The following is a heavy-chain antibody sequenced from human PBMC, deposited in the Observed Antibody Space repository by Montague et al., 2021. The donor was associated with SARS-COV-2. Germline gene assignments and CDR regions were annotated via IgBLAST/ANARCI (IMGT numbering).Heavy chain of an antibody. CDR1: GGSITGYF. CDR3: ARVPFSSSWYYLDY. J-gene: IGHJ4*02. CDR2: MHYSGST. Sequence: SETLSLTCTISGGSITGYFWTWIRQPPGKGLEWLGHMHYSGSTKYNPSLESRVTMSIATSESQFSLHLRPVTAADTGVYYCARVPFSSSWYYLDYWGQGTLVTVSS. D-gene: IGHD6-13*01. V-gene: IGHV4-59*12.